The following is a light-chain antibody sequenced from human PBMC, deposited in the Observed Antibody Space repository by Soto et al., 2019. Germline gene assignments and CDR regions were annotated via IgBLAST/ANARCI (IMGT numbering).Light chain of an antibody. CDR3: CSFAGGSTYV. J-gene: IGLJ1*01. CDR1: SSDVGSYNL. V-gene: IGLV2-23*01. Sequence: QSVLTQPASVSGSPGQSITLSCTGTSSDVGSYNLVSWYQQHPGKAPKLMISEGGKRPSGVSNRSSGSKSGNTASLTISGLQAEDEADYYCCSFAGGSTYVFGTGTKVTVL. CDR2: EGG.